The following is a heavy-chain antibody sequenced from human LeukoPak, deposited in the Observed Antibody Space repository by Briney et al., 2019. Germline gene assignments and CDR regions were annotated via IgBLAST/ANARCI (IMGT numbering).Heavy chain of an antibody. CDR1: GYNFIDYY. CDR2: MNPNTGGT. V-gene: IGHV1-2*02. D-gene: IGHD3-22*01. J-gene: IGHJ5*01. CDR3: ARGVSSSWFSSWFDS. Sequence: ASVKVSCTTSGYNFIDYYINWVRQAPGQGLEWMAWMNPNTGGTKFAQRFQGRVTMTRDTSISTAYMELSRLTSDDTAVYYCARGVSSSWFSSWFDSWGQGTLVSVSS.